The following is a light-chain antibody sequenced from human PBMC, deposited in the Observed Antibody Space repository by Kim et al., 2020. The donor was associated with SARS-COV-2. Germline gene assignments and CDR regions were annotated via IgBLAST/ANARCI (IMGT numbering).Light chain of an antibody. Sequence: QSALTQPASVSGSPGQSITISCTGTSSDVGGYNYVSWYQQHPGKAPKVLIYDVSERPSGISSRFSGSKSGKTASLTISGLQAEDEADYYCSSYATGSTWVFGVGTK. CDR3: SSYATGSTWV. J-gene: IGLJ3*02. CDR2: DVS. V-gene: IGLV2-14*03. CDR1: SSDVGGYNY.